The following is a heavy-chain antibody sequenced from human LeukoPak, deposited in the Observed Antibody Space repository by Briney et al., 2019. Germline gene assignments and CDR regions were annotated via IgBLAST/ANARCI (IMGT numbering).Heavy chain of an antibody. V-gene: IGHV3-33*01. CDR3: ARDRVLDYYDSSGYYPDY. Sequence: PGGSLRLSCAASGLTFSSYGMHWVRQAPGKGLEWVAVIWYDGSNKYYADSVKGRFTISRDNSKNTLYLQMNSLRAEDTAVYYCARDRVLDYYDSSGYYPDYWGQGTLVTVSS. D-gene: IGHD3-22*01. CDR1: GLTFSSYG. CDR2: IWYDGSNK. J-gene: IGHJ4*02.